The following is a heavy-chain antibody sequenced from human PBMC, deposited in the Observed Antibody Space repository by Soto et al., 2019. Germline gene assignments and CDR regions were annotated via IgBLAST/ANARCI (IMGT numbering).Heavy chain of an antibody. Sequence: GESLKISCKGSGYSFTSYWIGWVRQMPGKGLEWMGIIYPGDSDTRYSPSFQGQVTISADKSISTAYLQWSSLKASDTAMYYCARLRLGFWSHDAFDFWRQGTMDTVSS. CDR2: IYPGDSDT. CDR1: GYSFTSYW. V-gene: IGHV5-51*01. D-gene: IGHD3-3*01. J-gene: IGHJ3*01. CDR3: ARLRLGFWSHDAFDF.